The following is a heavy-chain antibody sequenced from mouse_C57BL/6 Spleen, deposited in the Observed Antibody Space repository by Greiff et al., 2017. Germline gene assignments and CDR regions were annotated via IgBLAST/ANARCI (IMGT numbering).Heavy chain of an antibody. D-gene: IGHD1-1*01. CDR1: GYSITSGYY. Sequence: EVKLMESGPGLVKPSQSLSLTCSVTGYSITSGYYWNWIRQFPGNKLEWMGYISYDGSNNYNPSLKNRISITRDTSKNQFFLKLNSVTTEDTATYYCASSTTVVATKDYWGQGTTLTVSS. J-gene: IGHJ2*01. CDR2: ISYDGSN. V-gene: IGHV3-6*01. CDR3: ASSTTVVATKDY.